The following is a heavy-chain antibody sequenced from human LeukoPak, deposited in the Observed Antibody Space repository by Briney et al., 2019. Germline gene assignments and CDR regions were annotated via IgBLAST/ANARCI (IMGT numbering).Heavy chain of an antibody. CDR3: ARDREGGPYGPAFDI. CDR1: GGSISSYY. V-gene: IGHV4-59*01. D-gene: IGHD3-16*01. Sequence: SETLSLTCTVSGGSISSYYWGWIRQPPGKGLEWIGYIYYSGSTNHNPSLKSRVTISVDTSKNQFSLKLSSVTAADTAVYYCARDREGGPYGPAFDIWGQGTMVTVSS. CDR2: IYYSGST. J-gene: IGHJ3*02.